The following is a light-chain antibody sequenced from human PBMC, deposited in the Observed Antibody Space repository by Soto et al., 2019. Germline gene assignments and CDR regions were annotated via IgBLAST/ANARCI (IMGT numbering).Light chain of an antibody. Sequence: EIVLTQSPATLSLSPGESATLSCRASQSISSYLAWSQQKPGQAPRLLICDTSNRATGIPSRFSGSGSGTDFTLTISSLEPEDFAVYYCQQRSNWPQITFGQGTRLEIK. CDR3: QQRSNWPQIT. CDR2: DTS. V-gene: IGKV3-11*01. CDR1: QSISSY. J-gene: IGKJ5*01.